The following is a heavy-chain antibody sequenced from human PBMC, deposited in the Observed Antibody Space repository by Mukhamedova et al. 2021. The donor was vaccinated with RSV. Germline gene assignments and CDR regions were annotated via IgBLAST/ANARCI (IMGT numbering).Heavy chain of an antibody. CDR3: AKDHGIQLWYSYY. D-gene: IGHD5-18*01. Sequence: LEWVSSINGGGDRTYYPDSVKGRFTISRDNSKNTVFLQMNSLRAEDTAVYYCAKDHGIQLWYSYYWGQGTLVIVS. CDR2: INGGGDRT. V-gene: IGHV3-23*01. J-gene: IGHJ4*02.